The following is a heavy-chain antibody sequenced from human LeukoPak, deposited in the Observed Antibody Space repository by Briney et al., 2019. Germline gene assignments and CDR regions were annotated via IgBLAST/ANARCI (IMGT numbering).Heavy chain of an antibody. CDR3: STGSGHAFDI. Sequence: GGSLRLSCAASGFTFSSYWMHWVRQVPGKGLVWVSRINSDGSSTSYADSVKGRFTISRDNAKNTLYVQMNSLRAEDTAVYYRSTGSGHAFDIWGRGAMVTVSS. J-gene: IGHJ3*02. D-gene: IGHD3-10*01. CDR2: INSDGSST. V-gene: IGHV3-74*01. CDR1: GFTFSSYW.